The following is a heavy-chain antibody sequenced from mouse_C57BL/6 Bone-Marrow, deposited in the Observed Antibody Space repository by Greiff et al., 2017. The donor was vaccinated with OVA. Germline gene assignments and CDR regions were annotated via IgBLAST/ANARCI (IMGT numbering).Heavy chain of an antibody. CDR2: IYPRDGST. CDR3: ARDWDYFDY. D-gene: IGHD4-1*01. V-gene: IGHV1-85*01. Sequence: QVQLQQSGPELVKPGASVTLSCKASGYTFTGYDINWVKQRPGQGLEWIGWIYPRDGSTTYNEKFKGKATLTVDTSSSTAYMELHSLTSEDSAVYCCARDWDYFDYWGQGTTLTVSS. J-gene: IGHJ2*01. CDR1: GYTFTGYD.